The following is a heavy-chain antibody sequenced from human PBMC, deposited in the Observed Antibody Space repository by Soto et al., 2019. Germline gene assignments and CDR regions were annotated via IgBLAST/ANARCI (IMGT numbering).Heavy chain of an antibody. J-gene: IGHJ6*02. CDR3: ADGYGVDAWYGRAV. D-gene: IGHD5-12*01. CDR1: GATFRSYA. Sequence: VQLVQSGAEVMKPGSSVNVSCRASGATFRSYAFTWLRQSHGQGLEWMGGRSTIFGSTIYAPQFEGRVTITADDSASKDYTKLNSLTSEDAAVYSCADGYGVDAWYGRAVWGQWTTFTVS. V-gene: IGHV1-69*01. CDR2: RSTIFGST.